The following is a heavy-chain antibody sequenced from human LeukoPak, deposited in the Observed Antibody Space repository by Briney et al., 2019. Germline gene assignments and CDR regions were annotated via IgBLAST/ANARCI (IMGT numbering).Heavy chain of an antibody. CDR3: ARGRNYYGSGSYYNGWRMDV. J-gene: IGHJ6*04. V-gene: IGHV4-34*01. Sequence: SETLSLTCPVYGGSFSCYYWSWIRQPPGKGLEWIGDINHSGSTNYNPSLKSRVTISVDTSKKQFSLKLSSVTAADTAVYYCARGRNYYGSGSYYNGWRMDVWGKGTTVTVSS. D-gene: IGHD3-10*01. CDR1: GGSFSCYY. CDR2: INHSGST.